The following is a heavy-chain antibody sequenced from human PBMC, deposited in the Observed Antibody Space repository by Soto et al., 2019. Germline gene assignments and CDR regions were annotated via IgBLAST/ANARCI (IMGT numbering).Heavy chain of an antibody. D-gene: IGHD6-19*01. V-gene: IGHV3-33*08. CDR1: GFTFSDYA. J-gene: IGHJ4*02. CDR2: VYHDGRNT. Sequence: VQLVESGGGVVQPGRSLRLSCAASGFTFSDYAMHWVRQAPGKGLEWVAVVYHDGRNTHYADSVKGRFTISRDSSKNSVSLERTSLAAEDAAVYYCAKGGRQGLVTSDLNYWGQGALVTVSS. CDR3: AKGGRQGLVTSDLNY.